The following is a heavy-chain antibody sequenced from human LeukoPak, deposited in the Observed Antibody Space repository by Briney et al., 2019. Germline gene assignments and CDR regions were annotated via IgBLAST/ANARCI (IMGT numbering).Heavy chain of an antibody. CDR2: IRYDGNNK. V-gene: IGHV3-30*02. CDR3: AKRSSTSSGYFDF. Sequence: PGGSLRLSCAASGFPFSDYVMHWVRQAPGKGLEWVSVIRYDGNNKYYADSVKGRFTISRDNSKNTIYLQMNSLRAEDTAIYYCAKRSSTSSGYFDFWGRGTLVTVSS. D-gene: IGHD3-22*01. J-gene: IGHJ4*02. CDR1: GFPFSDYV.